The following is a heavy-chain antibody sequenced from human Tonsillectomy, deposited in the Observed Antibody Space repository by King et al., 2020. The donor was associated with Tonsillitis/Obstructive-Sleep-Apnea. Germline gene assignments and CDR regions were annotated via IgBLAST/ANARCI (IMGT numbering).Heavy chain of an antibody. D-gene: IGHD3-3*01. CDR3: TSPDPNIKYYDFWSGYSDFDY. J-gene: IGHJ4*02. Sequence: QLVQSGGGLVQPGRSLRLSCTASGFTFGDYAMSWVRQAPGKRLEWVGFIRSKAYGGTTEYAASVKGRFTISRDDSKSIAYLQMNSLKTEDTAVYYCTSPDPNIKYYDFWSGYSDFDYWGQGTLVTVAS. CDR1: GFTFGDYA. CDR2: IRSKAYGGTT. V-gene: IGHV3-49*04.